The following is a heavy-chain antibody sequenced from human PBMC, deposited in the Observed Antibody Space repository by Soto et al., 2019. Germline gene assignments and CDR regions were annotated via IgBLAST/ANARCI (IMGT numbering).Heavy chain of an antibody. J-gene: IGHJ4*02. CDR2: VYYTGST. D-gene: IGHD7-27*01. CDR3: ARANWYSEY. Sequence: QVNLQESGPGLVKPSETLSLTCSVSGGSIINHYWSWIRQPPGKGLEWIGYVYYTGSTNYNPSLKSRVTMSVNTSKNHFSLNLTSLTAADTAIYYCARANWYSEYWGQGTLVTVSS. CDR1: GGSIINHY. V-gene: IGHV4-59*11.